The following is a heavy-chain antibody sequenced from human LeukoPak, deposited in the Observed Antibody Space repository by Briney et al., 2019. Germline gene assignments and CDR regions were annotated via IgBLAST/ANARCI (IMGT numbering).Heavy chain of an antibody. CDR1: CGSITGPN. CDR3: GSGHLGFDN. Sequence: SETLSLTCTVSCGSITGPNWSCVRQPPGKGLEWIGYIYYSGSTNYNPSLKSRVTISVDTSKNQFSLKLISVTAADTDVYYCGSGHLGFDNWGQGTLVTVSS. J-gene: IGHJ5*02. D-gene: IGHD3-16*01. V-gene: IGHV4-59*11. CDR2: IYYSGST.